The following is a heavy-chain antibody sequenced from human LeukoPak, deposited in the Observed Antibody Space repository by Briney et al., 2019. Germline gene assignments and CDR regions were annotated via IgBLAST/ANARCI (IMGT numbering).Heavy chain of an antibody. D-gene: IGHD5-24*01. CDR2: ISSSGSTI. Sequence: GGSLRLSCAASGFTFSSYEMNWVRQAPGKGLEWVSYISSSGSTIYYADSVKGRFTISRDNSKNTLILQMNSLRAEDTAVYYCAKSGHNRFDYWGQGILVTVSS. CDR3: AKSGHNRFDY. V-gene: IGHV3-48*03. CDR1: GFTFSSYE. J-gene: IGHJ4*02.